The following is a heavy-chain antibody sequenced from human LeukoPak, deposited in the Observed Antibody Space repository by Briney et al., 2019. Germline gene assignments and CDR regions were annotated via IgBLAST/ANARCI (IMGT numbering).Heavy chain of an antibody. V-gene: IGHV3-48*04. CDR3: TAGGATSFDF. D-gene: IGHD1-26*01. Sequence: GGSLRLSCAASGFTFSSYAMIWVRQAPGKGLEWVSYISRSNNTIYYADSVKGRFTISRDSAKNSLYLQMNNLRAEDTAVYYCTAGGATSFDFWGQGTLVTVSS. CDR1: GFTFSSYA. J-gene: IGHJ4*02. CDR2: ISRSNNTI.